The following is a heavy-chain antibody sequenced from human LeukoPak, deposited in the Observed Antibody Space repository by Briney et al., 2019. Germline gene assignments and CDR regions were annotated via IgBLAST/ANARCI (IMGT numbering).Heavy chain of an antibody. CDR2: ISWNSGSI. CDR3: AKDMLYGSGSSILDY. D-gene: IGHD3-10*01. CDR1: GFTSDDYA. Sequence: GGSLRLSCAASGFTSDDYAMHWVRQAPGKGLEWVSGISWNSGSIGYADSVKGRFTISRDNAKNSLYLQMNSLRAEDTALYYCAKDMLYGSGSSILDYWGQGTLVTVSS. J-gene: IGHJ4*02. V-gene: IGHV3-9*02.